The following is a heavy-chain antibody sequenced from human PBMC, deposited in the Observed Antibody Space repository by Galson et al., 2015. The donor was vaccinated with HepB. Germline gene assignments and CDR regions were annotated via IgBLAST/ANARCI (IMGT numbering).Heavy chain of an antibody. CDR2: ISSSSTYI. J-gene: IGHJ3*02. V-gene: IGHV3-11*06. D-gene: IGHD2-2*01. CDR3: ASPRDCSSPNCYFGAFDI. CDR1: GFTFSDYY. Sequence: SLRLSCAASGFTFSDYYMSWLRQAPGKGLEWVSSISSSSTYIFYADPVKGRFTISRDNAKNSLYLQMNSLRAEDTAVYYCASPRDCSSPNCYFGAFDIWGQGTMVTVSS.